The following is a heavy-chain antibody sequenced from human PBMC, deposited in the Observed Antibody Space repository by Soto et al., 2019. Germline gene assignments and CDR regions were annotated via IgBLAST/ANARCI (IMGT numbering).Heavy chain of an antibody. D-gene: IGHD4-17*01. Sequence: EVQLVESGGGLVQPGGSLRLSCAASGFTFSSYWMSWVRQAPGKGLEWVANIKQDGSEKYYVDSVKGRFTISRDNAKNSLYLQMNSLRAEDTAVYYCARGPHQNYGDYVSPNFDYWGQGTLVTVSS. CDR1: GFTFSSYW. V-gene: IGHV3-7*01. J-gene: IGHJ4*02. CDR2: IKQDGSEK. CDR3: ARGPHQNYGDYVSPNFDY.